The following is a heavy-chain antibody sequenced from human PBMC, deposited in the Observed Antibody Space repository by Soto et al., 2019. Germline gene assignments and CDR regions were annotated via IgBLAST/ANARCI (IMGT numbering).Heavy chain of an antibody. Sequence: GGSLRLSCAASGFTFGTFAMHWVRQAPGKGLEWVAVISFDGNNKYYADSVKGRFTISRDNSENTLYLQMNSLRAEDTAVYYCARVRFCTNGLCYTSSYYFDYWGQGALVTVSS. J-gene: IGHJ4*02. V-gene: IGHV3-30-3*01. D-gene: IGHD2-8*01. CDR3: ARVRFCTNGLCYTSSYYFDY. CDR2: ISFDGNNK. CDR1: GFTFGTFA.